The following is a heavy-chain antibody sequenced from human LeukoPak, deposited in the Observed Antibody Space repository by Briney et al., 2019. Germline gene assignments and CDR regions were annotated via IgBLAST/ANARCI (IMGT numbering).Heavy chain of an antibody. D-gene: IGHD5-12*01. CDR2: ISAYNGNT. J-gene: IGHJ4*02. CDR3: ARALIVAPGDDFDY. Sequence: ASVKVSCKASVYTFTSYGISWVRQAPGQGLEWMGWISAYNGNTNYAQKLQGRVTMTTDTSTSTAYMELRSLRSDDTAVYYCARALIVAPGDDFDYWGQGTLVTVSS. CDR1: VYTFTSYG. V-gene: IGHV1-18*01.